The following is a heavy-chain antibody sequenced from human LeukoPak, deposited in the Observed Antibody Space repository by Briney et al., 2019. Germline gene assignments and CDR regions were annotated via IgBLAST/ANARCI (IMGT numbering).Heavy chain of an antibody. CDR3: ARCVGGAYMDV. D-gene: IGHD2-15*01. CDR1: GGSISSSRYY. CDR2: IYYSGST. Sequence: SETLSLTCTVSGGSISSSRYYWGWIRQPPGKGLEWIGSIYYSGSTYYNPSLKSRVTISVDTSKNQFSLKLSSVTAADTAVYYCARCVGGAYMDVWGKGTTVTVSS. J-gene: IGHJ6*03. V-gene: IGHV4-39*07.